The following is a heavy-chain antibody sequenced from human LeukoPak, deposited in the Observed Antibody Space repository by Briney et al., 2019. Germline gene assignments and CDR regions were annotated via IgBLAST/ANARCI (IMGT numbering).Heavy chain of an antibody. D-gene: IGHD1-26*01. V-gene: IGHV3-72*01. Sequence: GGSLRLSCAASGFTCSDHYMDWVRQAPGRGLEWVGRTRNKDKSYTTEYAASVKGRFSVSRDDSKNSLYLQVNSLKTEDTAVYYCARSGSSTQADFPYNAVDVWGQGTTVTVSS. CDR2: TRNKDKSYTT. CDR3: ARSGSSTQADFPYNAVDV. J-gene: IGHJ6*02. CDR1: GFTCSDHY.